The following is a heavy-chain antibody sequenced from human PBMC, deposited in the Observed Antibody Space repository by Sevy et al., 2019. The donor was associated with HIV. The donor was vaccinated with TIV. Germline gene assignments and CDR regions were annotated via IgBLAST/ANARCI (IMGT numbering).Heavy chain of an antibody. CDR1: GGSIRSSHW. D-gene: IGHD3-10*01. CDR3: AREEYFYGSGTYGYGMDV. Sequence: SETLSLTCAVSGGSIRSSHWWSWVRQSPGKGLEWIGEIYYSGSRNYNPSLKSRLPISVDTSNNLFSLRLGSVTAADTAVYYCAREEYFYGSGTYGYGMDVWGQGTTVTVSS. J-gene: IGHJ6*02. CDR2: IYYSGSR. V-gene: IGHV4-4*02.